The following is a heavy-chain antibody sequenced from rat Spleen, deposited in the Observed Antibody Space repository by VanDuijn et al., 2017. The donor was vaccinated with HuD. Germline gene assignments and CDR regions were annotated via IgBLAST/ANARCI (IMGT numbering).Heavy chain of an antibody. CDR2: ISPIGATT. CDR3: AREGNWGPPFDY. CDR1: GFTLSDYV. Sequence: EVQLVESGGGLVQPGRSLKLSCAASGFTLSDYVMHWIRQAPTKGLEWVTSISPIGATTNYRDSVKGRFTISRDNARGTLYLQMDRLRSEDTATYYCAREGNWGPPFDYWGQGVMVTVSS. V-gene: IGHV5-19*01. J-gene: IGHJ2*01. D-gene: IGHD5-1*01.